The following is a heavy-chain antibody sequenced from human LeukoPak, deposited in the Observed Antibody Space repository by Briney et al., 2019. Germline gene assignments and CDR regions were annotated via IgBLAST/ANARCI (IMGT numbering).Heavy chain of an antibody. Sequence: SLRLSCAASGFTFSDYYMSWIRQAPGKGLEWVSYISSSGSTIYYADSVKGRFTISRDNAKNSQYLQMNSLRAEDTAVYYCARVHYYDSSGYVDYWGQGTLVTVSS. V-gene: IGHV3-11*04. J-gene: IGHJ4*02. CDR3: ARVHYYDSSGYVDY. CDR2: ISSSGSTI. CDR1: GFTFSDYY. D-gene: IGHD3-22*01.